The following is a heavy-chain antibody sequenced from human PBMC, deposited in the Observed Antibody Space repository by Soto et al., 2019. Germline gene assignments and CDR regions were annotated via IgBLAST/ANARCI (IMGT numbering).Heavy chain of an antibody. V-gene: IGHV3-23*01. J-gene: IGHJ4*02. D-gene: IGHD2-8*01. CDR2: ISGSDGST. CDR1: GFTFSSYA. CDR3: AKGPGMYSDFDC. Sequence: EVQMLESGGGLVQPGGSLRLSCAASGFTFSSYAMSWVRQAPGKGLEWVSAISGSDGSTFHADSVKGRFTISRDDSKNTLYLQMNSLRAEDTAVYYCAKGPGMYSDFDCWGQGTLVTVSS.